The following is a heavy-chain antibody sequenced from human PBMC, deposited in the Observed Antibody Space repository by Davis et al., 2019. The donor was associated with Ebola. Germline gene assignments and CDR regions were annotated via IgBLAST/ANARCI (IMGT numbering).Heavy chain of an antibody. CDR2: ISGSGDST. V-gene: IGHV3-23*01. CDR3: AKLFGSSGWYYFDY. J-gene: IGHJ4*02. CDR1: GFTFSSYA. Sequence: GESLKISCAASGFTFSSYAMSWVRQAPGKGLEWVSAISGSGDSTYFADSVRGRFTISRDNSKNTLYLLMNSLRAEDTAVYYCAKLFGSSGWYYFDYWGKGTLVAVSS. D-gene: IGHD6-19*01.